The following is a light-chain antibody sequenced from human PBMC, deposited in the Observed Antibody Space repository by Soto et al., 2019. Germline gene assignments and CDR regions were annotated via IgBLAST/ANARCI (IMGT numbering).Light chain of an antibody. CDR2: NAS. V-gene: IGKV1-5*03. CDR3: QQYYSYPFT. J-gene: IGKJ2*01. Sequence: DIQMTQSPSTLSASVGDRVTITCRASQTISSRLAWYQQKPGKAPKALIYNASSLESGVPSRFSGSESGTEFTLTISSLQPDDFATYYCQQYYSYPFTFGQGTKLEIK. CDR1: QTISSR.